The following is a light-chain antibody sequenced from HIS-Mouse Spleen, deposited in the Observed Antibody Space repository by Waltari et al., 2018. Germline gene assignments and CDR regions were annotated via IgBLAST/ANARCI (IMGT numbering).Light chain of an antibody. Sequence: PGQPRQSVRSNCARYQQNPGQAPRLLIYGASTRDTGIPARFSGSGSGTEFTLTISSLQSEHFAVYYCQQYNKWPPWTFGQGTKVEIK. CDR1: QSVRSN. V-gene: IGKV3-15*01. CDR3: QQYNKWPPWT. J-gene: IGKJ1*01. CDR2: GAS.